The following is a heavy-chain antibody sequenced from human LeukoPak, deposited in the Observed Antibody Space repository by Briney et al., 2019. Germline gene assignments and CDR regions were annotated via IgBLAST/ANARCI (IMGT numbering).Heavy chain of an antibody. Sequence: GGSLRLSCAASGFSFSTYAMSWARQAPGKGLEWVSGITGSGGSTYHADSVKGRFTISRDNSKNTLFLQMSSLRAEDSAIFYCAKGSASGRPYYFDSWGQGILVTVSS. CDR2: ITGSGGST. D-gene: IGHD2-15*01. CDR1: GFSFSTYA. CDR3: AKGSASGRPYYFDS. V-gene: IGHV3-23*01. J-gene: IGHJ4*02.